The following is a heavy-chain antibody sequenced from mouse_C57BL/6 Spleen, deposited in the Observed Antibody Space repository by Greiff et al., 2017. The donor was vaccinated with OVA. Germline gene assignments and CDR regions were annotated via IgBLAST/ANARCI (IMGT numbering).Heavy chain of an antibody. V-gene: IGHV1-82*01. CDR1: GYAFSSSW. D-gene: IGHD1-1*01. Sequence: VQLMESGPELVKPGASVKISCKASGYAFSSSWMNWVKQRPGKGLEWIGRIYPGDGDTNYNGKFKGKATLTADKSSSTAYMQLSSLTSEDSAVYFCARSETTDWYFDVWGTGTTVTVSS. CDR3: ARSETTDWYFDV. CDR2: IYPGDGDT. J-gene: IGHJ1*03.